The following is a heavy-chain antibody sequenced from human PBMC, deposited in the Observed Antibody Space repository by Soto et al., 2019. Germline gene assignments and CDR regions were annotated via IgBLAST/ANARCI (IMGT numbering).Heavy chain of an antibody. D-gene: IGHD5-12*01. J-gene: IGHJ4*02. Sequence: SETLSLTCAVSGGSISSGGYSWSWIRQPPGKGLEWIGYIYHSGSTYYNPSLKSRVTISVDTSKNQFSLKLSSVTAADTAVYYCARGVSPATIPLYVDYWGQGTLVTVSS. CDR1: GGSISSGGYS. V-gene: IGHV4-30-2*01. CDR3: ARGVSPATIPLYVDY. CDR2: IYHSGST.